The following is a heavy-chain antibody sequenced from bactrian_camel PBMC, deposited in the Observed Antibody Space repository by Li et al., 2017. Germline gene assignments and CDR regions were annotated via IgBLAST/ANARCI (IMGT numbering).Heavy chain of an antibody. CDR1: GFVLKDYW. D-gene: IGHD5*01. J-gene: IGHJ4*01. CDR2: IYSDGSNT. V-gene: IGHV3S6*01. CDR3: AADLEFGCMGWVNPEFEFKY. Sequence: HVQLVESGGGSVQAGGSLRLSCTTSGFVLKDYWMSWVRQAPGKGLEWVSSIYSDGSNTYYADSVKGRFTISRDNAKNTVYLQMNSLKSEDTAMYYCAADLEFGCMGWVNPEFEFKYWGQGTQVTVS.